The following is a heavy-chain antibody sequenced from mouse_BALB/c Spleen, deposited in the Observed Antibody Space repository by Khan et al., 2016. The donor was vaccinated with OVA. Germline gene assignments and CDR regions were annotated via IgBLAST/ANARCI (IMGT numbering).Heavy chain of an antibody. J-gene: IGHJ4*01. CDR3: ARAYYGNYREAMDY. CDR1: GFSLTGYG. Sequence: QVQLKQSGPGLVAPSQSLSITCTVSGFSLTGYGVNWVRQPPGKGLEWLGMIWGDGSTDYNSALKSRLNLTKDNSKSQVFLKRNSLQTDDTARYYCARAYYGNYREAMDYWGQGTSVTVSS. D-gene: IGHD2-10*01. CDR2: IWGDGST. V-gene: IGHV2-6-7*01.